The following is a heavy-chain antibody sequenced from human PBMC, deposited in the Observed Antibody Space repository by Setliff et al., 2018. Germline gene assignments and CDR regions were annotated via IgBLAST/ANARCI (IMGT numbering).Heavy chain of an antibody. Sequence: ASVKVSCKTSGYNFITLGINWVRQAPGQGLEWVGWISPYSGKTDYAQKFQGRVIMTIDSSTTTAYMELKNLRSDDTAVYYCARDREGIIVGVPSVWGQGTLVTVSS. CDR3: ARDREGIIVGVPSV. CDR2: ISPYSGKT. J-gene: IGHJ4*02. V-gene: IGHV1-18*01. D-gene: IGHD1-26*01. CDR1: GYNFITLG.